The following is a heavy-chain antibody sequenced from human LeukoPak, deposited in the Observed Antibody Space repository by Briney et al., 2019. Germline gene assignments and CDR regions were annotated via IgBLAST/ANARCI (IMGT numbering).Heavy chain of an antibody. D-gene: IGHD6-13*01. V-gene: IGHV4-34*01. CDR3: ASPYSSSWAGP. CDR2: INHSGST. J-gene: IGHJ5*02. Sequence: SETLSLTCAVYGGSFSGYYWSWLRQPPGKGLEWIGEINHSGSTNYNPSLKSRVTISVDTSKNQFSLKLSSVTAADTAVYYCASPYSSSWAGPWGQGTLVTVSS. CDR1: GGSFSGYY.